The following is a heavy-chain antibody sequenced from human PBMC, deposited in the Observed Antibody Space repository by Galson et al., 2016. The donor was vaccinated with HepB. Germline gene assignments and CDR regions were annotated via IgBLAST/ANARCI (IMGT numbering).Heavy chain of an antibody. CDR3: HRTPRPSIF. D-gene: IGHD2/OR15-2a*01. CDR1: GFSLSTSGVG. Sequence: ALVKPTQTLTLTCTFSGFSLSTSGVGVGWIRQSPGKALEWLALIYWDDDKRYSPSLKNRLTINKDISKNQVILTMTNMDPLDTATYYCHRTPRPSIFWGQETLVTVSS. V-gene: IGHV2-5*02. CDR2: IYWDDDK. J-gene: IGHJ4*02.